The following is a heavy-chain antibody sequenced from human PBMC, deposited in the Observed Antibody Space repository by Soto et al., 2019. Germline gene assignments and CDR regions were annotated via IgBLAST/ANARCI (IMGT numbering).Heavy chain of an antibody. CDR1: GSSINSSGYY. D-gene: IGHD3-3*02. CDR3: ARLPSRHLVDY. Sequence: SETLSLTCTVSGSSINSSGYYWGWIRQPPGKGLEWIGSMFYGVSTYYNPSLKSRVTVSVDTAKNQFSLNLRSVTAADTAVYYCARLPSRHLVDYWGQGTLVTVSS. V-gene: IGHV4-39*01. CDR2: MFYGVST. J-gene: IGHJ4*02.